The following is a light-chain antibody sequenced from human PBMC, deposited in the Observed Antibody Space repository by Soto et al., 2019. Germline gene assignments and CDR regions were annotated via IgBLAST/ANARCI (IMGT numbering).Light chain of an antibody. CDR3: QKYDSAPGT. CDR2: VAY. V-gene: IGKV1-27*01. CDR1: QGISTD. J-gene: IGKJ1*01. Sequence: DSQMTHSPYSLSASVGDRDPITCRASQGISTDFAWYQQQPGKVPKLLSYVAYTFQSGVPSRFSGSVSGPDFTLTISSLQPEDVATYYCQKYDSAPGTFGQGTKVEIK.